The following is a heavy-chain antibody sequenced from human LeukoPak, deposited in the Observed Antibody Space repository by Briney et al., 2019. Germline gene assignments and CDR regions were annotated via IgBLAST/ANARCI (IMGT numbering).Heavy chain of an antibody. V-gene: IGHV3-11*01. J-gene: IGHJ4*02. CDR2: ISSSGSTI. Sequence: GGSLRLSRAASGFTFSDYHMSWIRQAPGKGLEWVSYISSSGSTIYYADSVKGRFTISRDNAKNSLYLQMNSLRAEDTAVYYCARDMSSYGHPYDYWGQGTLVTVSS. CDR1: GFTFSDYH. D-gene: IGHD5-18*01. CDR3: ARDMSSYGHPYDY.